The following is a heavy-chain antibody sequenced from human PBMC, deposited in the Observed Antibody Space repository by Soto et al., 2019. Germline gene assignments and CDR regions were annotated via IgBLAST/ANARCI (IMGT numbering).Heavy chain of an antibody. J-gene: IGHJ4*02. CDR1: GFTFSSHA. V-gene: IGHV3-23*01. CDR3: AKDGAKKPS. D-gene: IGHD3-16*01. Sequence: PGGSLRLSCAASGFTFSSHAISWVRQAPGKGLEWVSFISGSGDNRYYADSVKGRFTISRDISKNTLYLQMNSLRAEDTAVYYCAKDGAKKPSWGQGALVTIS. CDR2: ISGSGDNR.